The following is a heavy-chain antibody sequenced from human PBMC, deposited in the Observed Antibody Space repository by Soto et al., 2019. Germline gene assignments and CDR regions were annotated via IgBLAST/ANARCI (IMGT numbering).Heavy chain of an antibody. J-gene: IGHJ4*02. V-gene: IGHV4-59*08. CDR1: GGSISSYY. Sequence: QVQLQESGPGLGKPSETLSLTCTVSGGSISSYYWSWIRQPPGKGLEWSGYIYYSGSTNYNPSLSGRVNISVDTSKIQYSLKLNTLTAADTAVYYCARHNYGSGSTYFAYWGQGTLVTVSS. CDR3: ARHNYGSGSTYFAY. CDR2: IYYSGST. D-gene: IGHD3-10*01.